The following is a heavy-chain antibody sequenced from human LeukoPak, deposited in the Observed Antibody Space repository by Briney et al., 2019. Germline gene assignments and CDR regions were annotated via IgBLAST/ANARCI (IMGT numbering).Heavy chain of an antibody. D-gene: IGHD3-3*01. CDR3: ARFPQEYDFWSGPDY. J-gene: IGHJ4*02. CDR1: GYTFTGYY. CDR2: INRNSGGT. Sequence: GASVKVSCKASGYTFTGYYMHWVRPAPGQGLEWMGWINRNSGGTNYAQKFQGRVTMTRDTSISTAYMELSRLRSDDTAVYYCARFPQEYDFWSGPDYWGQGTLVTVSS. V-gene: IGHV1-2*02.